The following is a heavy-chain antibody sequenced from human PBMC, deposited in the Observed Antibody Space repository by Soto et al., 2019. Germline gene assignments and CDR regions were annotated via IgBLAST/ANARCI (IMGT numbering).Heavy chain of an antibody. CDR3: VVCPGIQTGGTCLDF. D-gene: IGHD3-16*01. Sequence: QIQVLQSGPEVRKPGTSVKVSCKASGHTFKKTGVSWVRQSLGQGLEWMGWIDADNGDTKYAQKSRDRVTLTTDTATRTAYMDMRALRSDDTAVYFCVVCPGIQTGGTCLDFWGQGTLVTVSS. V-gene: IGHV1-18*04. CDR2: IDADNGDT. CDR1: GHTFKKTG. J-gene: IGHJ4*01.